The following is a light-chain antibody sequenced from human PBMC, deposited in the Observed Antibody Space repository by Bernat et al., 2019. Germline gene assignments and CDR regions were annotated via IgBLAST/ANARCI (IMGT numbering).Light chain of an antibody. CDR2: VVT. CDR3: SSYFGSNSFV. CDR1: SSDVGGYDS. V-gene: IGLV2-8*01. Sequence: QSALTQPPSASGSLGQSVTISCTGTSSDVGGYDSVSWYQQHPGKAPKLMIYVVTKRPSGVPHRFSGSKSGNTASLTVSGLQAEDEADYFCSSYFGSNSFVFGGGTKLTVL. J-gene: IGLJ3*02.